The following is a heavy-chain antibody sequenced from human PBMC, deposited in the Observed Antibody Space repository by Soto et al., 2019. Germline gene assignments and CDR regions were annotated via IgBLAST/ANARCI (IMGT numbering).Heavy chain of an antibody. J-gene: IGHJ4*02. D-gene: IGHD3-3*01. CDR1: GGSISSGGYY. Sequence: SETLSLTCTVSGGSISSGGYYWSWIRQHPGKGLEWIGYIYYSGSTYYNPSLKSRVTISVDTSKNQFSLKLSSVTAADTAVYYCAGRLYYDFWSGYYTGHYFDYWGQGTLVTVSS. CDR2: IYYSGST. V-gene: IGHV4-31*03. CDR3: AGRLYYDFWSGYYTGHYFDY.